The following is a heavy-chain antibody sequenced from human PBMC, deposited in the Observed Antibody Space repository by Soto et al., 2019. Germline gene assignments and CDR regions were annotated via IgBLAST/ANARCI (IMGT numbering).Heavy chain of an antibody. J-gene: IGHJ6*03. D-gene: IGHD2-15*01. CDR2: IIPILSIT. CDR1: GGTFSSYT. CDR3: GCLGNDYYHHL. Sequence: QFQLVQSGAEVKKPGSSVKVSCKASGGTFSSYTISWVRQAPGQGLEWVGRIIPILSITNYAQKFQGRVTITADTHRSTVYLEATTLKSASRDLDDWGCLGNDYYHHL. V-gene: IGHV1-69*02.